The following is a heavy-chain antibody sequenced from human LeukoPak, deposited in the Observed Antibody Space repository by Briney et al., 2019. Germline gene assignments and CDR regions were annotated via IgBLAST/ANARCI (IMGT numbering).Heavy chain of an antibody. V-gene: IGHV3-21*04. CDR3: AKSLLNDYYYDSSGYVPDAFDI. Sequence: GGSLRLSCAASGFTFSSYSMTWVRQAPGKGLEWVSSISSSSSYIYYADSVKGRFTISRDNAKNSLYLQMNSLRAEDTAVYYCAKSLLNDYYYDSSGYVPDAFDIWGQGTMVTVSS. CDR1: GFTFSSYS. CDR2: ISSSSSYI. J-gene: IGHJ3*02. D-gene: IGHD3-22*01.